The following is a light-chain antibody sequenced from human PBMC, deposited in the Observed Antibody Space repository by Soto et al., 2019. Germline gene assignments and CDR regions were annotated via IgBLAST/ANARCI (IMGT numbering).Light chain of an antibody. CDR3: QQYHSYPS. CDR2: DAS. J-gene: IGKJ1*01. Sequence: DIQMTQSPSTLSASVGDRVTITCRASQSISSWLAWYQQKPGKAPKLLIYDASSLESGVPTRFSGSGSGTKFTLTISSLQPDDFATYYCQQYHSYPSFGQGTKVEIK. CDR1: QSISSW. V-gene: IGKV1-5*01.